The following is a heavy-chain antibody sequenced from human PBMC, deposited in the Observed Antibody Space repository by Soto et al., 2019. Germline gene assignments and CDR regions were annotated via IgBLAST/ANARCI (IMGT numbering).Heavy chain of an antibody. J-gene: IGHJ4*02. CDR2: ISSSSSYI. CDR3: ARDPDYGSGSYYNDY. D-gene: IGHD3-10*01. Sequence: EVQLVESGGGLVQPGGSLRLSCAASGFTFSSYSMNWVRQAPGKGLEWVSSISSSSSYIYYADSVKGRFTISRDNAKNSLYLQMNSLRAEDTAVYYCARDPDYGSGSYYNDYWGQGTLVTVSS. V-gene: IGHV3-21*01. CDR1: GFTFSSYS.